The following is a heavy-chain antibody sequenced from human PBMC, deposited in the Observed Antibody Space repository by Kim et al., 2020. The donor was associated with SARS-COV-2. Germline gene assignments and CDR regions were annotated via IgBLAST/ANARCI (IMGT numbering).Heavy chain of an antibody. CDR1: GGSFSGYY. J-gene: IGHJ6*02. CDR2: INHSGST. Sequence: SETLSLTCAVYGGSFSGYYWSWIRQPPGKGLEWIGEINHSGSTNYNPSLKSRVTISVDTSKNQFSLKLSSVTAADTAVYYCARGLLYRYGGNPYGMDVWGQGTTVTVSS. V-gene: IGHV4-34*01. CDR3: ARGLLYRYGGNPYGMDV. D-gene: IGHD2-15*01.